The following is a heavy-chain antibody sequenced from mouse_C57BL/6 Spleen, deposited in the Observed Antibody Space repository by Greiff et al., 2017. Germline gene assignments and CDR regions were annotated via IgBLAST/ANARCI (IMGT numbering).Heavy chain of an antibody. J-gene: IGHJ3*01. V-gene: IGHV5-9-1*02. CDR2: ISSGGDYI. CDR3: TRAYSNLFAY. Sequence: EVMLVESGEGLVKPGGSLKLSCAASGFTFSSYAMSWVRQTPEKRLEWVAYISSGGDYIYYADPVKGRFTISRDNARNTLYLQMSSLKSEDTAMYYCTRAYSNLFAYWGQGTLVTVSA. D-gene: IGHD2-5*01. CDR1: GFTFSSYA.